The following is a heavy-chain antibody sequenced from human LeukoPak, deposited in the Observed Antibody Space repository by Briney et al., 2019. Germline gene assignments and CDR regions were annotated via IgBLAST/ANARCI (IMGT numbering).Heavy chain of an antibody. J-gene: IGHJ4*02. D-gene: IGHD6-19*01. V-gene: IGHV3-53*01. CDR3: ARSPLYSSGYFFDY. CDR1: GFTVSSNY. Sequence: GGSLRLSCAASGFTVSSNYMSWVRQAPGKELEWVSVIYSGGSTYYADSVKGRFTISRDNSKNTLYLQMNSLRAEDAAVYYCARSPLYSSGYFFDYWGQGTLVTVSS. CDR2: IYSGGST.